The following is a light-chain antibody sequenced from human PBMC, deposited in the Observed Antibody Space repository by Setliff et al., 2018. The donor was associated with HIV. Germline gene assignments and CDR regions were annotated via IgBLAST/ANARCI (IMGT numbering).Light chain of an antibody. CDR2: DVT. CDR1: SSDVGGFNF. Sequence: LTQPASMSGSPGQSITVSCTGTSSDVGGFNFVSWYQQHPGKAPRLMIYDVTTRPSGVSNRFSGSKSGNTASLTISGLQAEDEADYYCSIHRSRGYVFGTGTKGTVL. V-gene: IGLV2-14*03. J-gene: IGLJ1*01. CDR3: SIHRSRGYV.